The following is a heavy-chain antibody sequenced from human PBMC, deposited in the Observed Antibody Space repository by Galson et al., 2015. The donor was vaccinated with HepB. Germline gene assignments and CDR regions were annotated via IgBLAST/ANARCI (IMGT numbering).Heavy chain of an antibody. CDR1: GFTFSDYY. J-gene: IGHJ4*02. CDR3: ARDGARYCSSTCCYTNWVDY. CDR2: ISSSGSTI. Sequence: SLRLSCAASGFTFSDYYMSWIRQAPGKGLEWVSYISSSGSTIYYADSVKGRFTISRDNAKNSLYLQMNSLRAEDTAVYYCARDGARYCSSTCCYTNWVDYWGQGTLVTVSS. V-gene: IGHV3-11*01. D-gene: IGHD2-2*02.